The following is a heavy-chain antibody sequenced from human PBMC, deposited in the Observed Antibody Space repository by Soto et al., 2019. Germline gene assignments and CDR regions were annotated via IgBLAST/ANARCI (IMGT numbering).Heavy chain of an antibody. CDR1: GGTFSSYA. CDR3: ARGGLEVLAATPRYYYYYGMDV. D-gene: IGHD2-15*01. CDR2: LIPIFGTA. Sequence: SVKVSCKASGGTFSSYAISWVRQAPLQGLEWMVGLIPIFGTANYAQKFQGRVTITADEYTSTAYMELSSLRSEDTAVYYCARGGLEVLAATPRYYYYYGMDVCSQGTTVTVAS. V-gene: IGHV1-69*13. J-gene: IGHJ6*02.